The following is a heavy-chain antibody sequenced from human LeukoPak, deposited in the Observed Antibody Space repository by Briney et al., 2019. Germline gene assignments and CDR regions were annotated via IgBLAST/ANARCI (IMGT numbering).Heavy chain of an antibody. J-gene: IGHJ3*02. D-gene: IGHD5-24*01. CDR2: IYYSGST. CDR1: GGSISSYY. Sequence: SETLSLTCTVSGGSISSYYRSWIRQPPGKGLEWIGYIYYSGSTSYNPSLKSRVTILVDTSKNQFSLKLSSVTAADTAVYYCARHERDASLDHAFDIWGQGTMVTVSS. V-gene: IGHV4-59*08. CDR3: ARHERDASLDHAFDI.